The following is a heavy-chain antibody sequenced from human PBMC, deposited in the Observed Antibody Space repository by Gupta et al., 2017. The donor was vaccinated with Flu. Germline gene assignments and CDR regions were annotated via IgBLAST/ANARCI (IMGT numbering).Heavy chain of an antibody. J-gene: IGHJ4*02. CDR1: GFSFGDYA. CDR3: SRDSSGYYYYLDN. CDR2: IRSNVYGGTT. Sequence: EVQLVESGGGLVQPGRSLRLSCTASGFSFGDYAMNWVRQVPGKGLEWVGFIRSNVYGGTTEYAAAVKGRLIISRDDSKSIAYLQMNKVKTEDTAVYYCSRDSSGYYYYLDNWGQGTLVTVS. D-gene: IGHD3-22*01. V-gene: IGHV3-49*04.